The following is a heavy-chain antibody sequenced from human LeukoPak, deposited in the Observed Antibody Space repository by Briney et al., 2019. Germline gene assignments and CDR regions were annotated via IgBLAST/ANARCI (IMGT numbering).Heavy chain of an antibody. V-gene: IGHV3-66*01. Sequence: GGSLRLSCAASGFTFSTYWMSWVRQAPGKGLEWVSVIYSGGSTYYADSVKGRFTISRDNSKNTLYLQMNSLRAEDTAVYYCARRFRVAGAFDIWGQGTMVTVSS. J-gene: IGHJ3*02. CDR2: IYSGGST. CDR3: ARRFRVAGAFDI. CDR1: GFTFSTYW. D-gene: IGHD1-1*01.